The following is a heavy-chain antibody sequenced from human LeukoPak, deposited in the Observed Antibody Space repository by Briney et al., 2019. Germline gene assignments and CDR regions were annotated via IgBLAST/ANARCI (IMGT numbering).Heavy chain of an antibody. CDR3: ARGRKQAAQYYFDC. D-gene: IGHD6-6*01. Sequence: SETLSLTCAVYGGSFSGYYWSWIRQPPGKGLEWIGEINHSGSTNYNPSLKSRVTISVDTSKNQFSLKLSSVTAADTAVYYCARGRKQAAQYYFDCWGQGTLVTVSS. J-gene: IGHJ4*02. CDR2: INHSGST. V-gene: IGHV4-34*01. CDR1: GGSFSGYY.